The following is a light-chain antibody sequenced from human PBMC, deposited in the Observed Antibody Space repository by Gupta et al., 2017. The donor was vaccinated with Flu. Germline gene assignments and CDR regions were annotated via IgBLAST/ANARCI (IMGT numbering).Light chain of an antibody. CDR1: SSNIGAGYD. Sequence: QSVLPQPPSVSVAPGQRVTISCTGSSSNIGAGYDVHCDQQLPGTAPKLLIYGNSKRTAGVPERFSGSKAGTAASLAITGRQAEEDADYYCQADDSSISRVFGTGTKVTVL. V-gene: IGLV1-40*01. CDR3: QADDSSISRV. CDR2: GNS. J-gene: IGLJ1*01.